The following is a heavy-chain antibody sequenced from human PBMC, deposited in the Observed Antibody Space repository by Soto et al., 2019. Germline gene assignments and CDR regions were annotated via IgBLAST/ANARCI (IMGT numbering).Heavy chain of an antibody. CDR2: VSTNDDRT. CDR1: GYTFTAYG. V-gene: IGHV1-18*01. D-gene: IGHD3-22*01. Sequence: QVQLVQSGPEVKMPGASVKVSCKTSGYTFTAYGLAWLRQAPGQRPEWMGWVSTNDDRTNYAQKFQGRVTMTTDRSTTTTYMELRSLRADDTAVYYCTRELNTESSAYCSFAYWGQGTLVTVSS. J-gene: IGHJ4*02. CDR3: TRELNTESSAYCSFAY.